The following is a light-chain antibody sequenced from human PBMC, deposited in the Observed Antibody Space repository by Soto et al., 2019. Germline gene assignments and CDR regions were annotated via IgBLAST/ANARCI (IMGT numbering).Light chain of an antibody. Sequence: DIQMTQSPSSLSASVGDRVTITCRASQSISLSLAWYQQKPGKAPDLLISDASNLERGVPSRFSGSGSGTEFTLTISSMKPDDFATYYCQQYNYYWTFGPGTKVDIK. V-gene: IGKV1-5*01. J-gene: IGKJ1*01. CDR2: DAS. CDR1: QSISLS. CDR3: QQYNYYWT.